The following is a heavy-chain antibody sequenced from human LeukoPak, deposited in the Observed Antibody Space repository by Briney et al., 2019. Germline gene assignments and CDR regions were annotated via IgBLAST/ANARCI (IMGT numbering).Heavy chain of an antibody. CDR3: AKVSGQYCSGGSCYPDY. Sequence: GGSLRLSCAASGFTFSSYAMSWVRQAPGMGLEWVPAISGSGGSTYYADSVKGRFTISRDNSKNTLSLQMNSLRAEDTAIYYCAKVSGQYCSGGSCYPDYWGQGTLVTVSS. J-gene: IGHJ4*02. CDR1: GFTFSSYA. D-gene: IGHD2-15*01. CDR2: ISGSGGST. V-gene: IGHV3-23*01.